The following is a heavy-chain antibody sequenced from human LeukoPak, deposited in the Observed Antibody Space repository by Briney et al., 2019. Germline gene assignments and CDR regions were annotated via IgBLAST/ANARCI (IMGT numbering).Heavy chain of an antibody. Sequence: GGSLRLSCAASGFTFSSYAMHWVRQAPGKGLEWVAVITYDGGNKYYADSVKGRFTISRDNSKNTLYLQMNSLRAEDTAVYYCAKDLRVNYYGSGSYYLANGMDVWGQGTTVTVSS. V-gene: IGHV3-30*04. CDR1: GFTFSSYA. CDR2: ITYDGGNK. J-gene: IGHJ6*02. CDR3: AKDLRVNYYGSGSYYLANGMDV. D-gene: IGHD3-10*01.